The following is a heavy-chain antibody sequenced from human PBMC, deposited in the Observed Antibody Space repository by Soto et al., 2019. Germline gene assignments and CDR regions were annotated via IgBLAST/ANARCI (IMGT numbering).Heavy chain of an antibody. CDR3: ARSVAVPGAHIDY. V-gene: IGHV4-59*01. J-gene: IGHJ4*02. CDR1: GVSFSGYY. D-gene: IGHD6-19*01. CDR2: VYYTGST. Sequence: PSATLSLTCAVYGVSFSGYYWSWIRQSPGKGLEWLGYVYYTGSTNYSPSLRSRVSISVDTSKNEFSLRLSSVTAADTAVYFCARSVAVPGAHIDYWGQGTQVTVSS.